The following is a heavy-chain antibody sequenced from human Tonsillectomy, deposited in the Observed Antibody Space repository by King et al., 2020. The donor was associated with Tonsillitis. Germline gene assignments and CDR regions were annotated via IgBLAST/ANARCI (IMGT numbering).Heavy chain of an antibody. CDR1: GFTFSSYA. CDR3: AKDATEGGFWRGYFDY. V-gene: IGHV3-23*04. J-gene: IGHJ4*02. D-gene: IGHD3-3*01. Sequence: VQLVESGGGLVQPGGSLRLSCAASGFTFSSYAMSWVRQAPGKGLEWVSAISGSGGSTYYADSVKGRFTISRDNSKNTLYLQMNSLRAEDTAVYYCAKDATEGGFWRGYFDYWGQGTLVTVSS. CDR2: ISGSGGST.